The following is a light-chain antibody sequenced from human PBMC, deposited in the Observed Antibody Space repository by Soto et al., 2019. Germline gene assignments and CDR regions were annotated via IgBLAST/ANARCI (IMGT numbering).Light chain of an antibody. CDR2: EVS. V-gene: IGLV2-23*02. J-gene: IGLJ1*01. Sequence: QSVLTQPASVSGSPGQSLSISCTGASSDVGRYNLVSWYQQHPGKAPKLMLYEVSKRPSRVSHRFSGSRSGNTASLTISGLQADEEAEYSCCSFADSDCVFGTGTKLTVL. CDR1: SSDVGRYNL. CDR3: CSFADSDCV.